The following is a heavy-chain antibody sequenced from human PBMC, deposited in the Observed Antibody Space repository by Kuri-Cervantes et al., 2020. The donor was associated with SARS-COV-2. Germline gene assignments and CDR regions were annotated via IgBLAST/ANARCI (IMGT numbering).Heavy chain of an antibody. CDR2: MYYSGST. V-gene: IGHV4-39*01. CDR1: GGSISSSSYY. J-gene: IGHJ6*03. Sequence: SETLSLTCTVSGGSISSSSYYWGWIRQPPGKGLEWIGSMYYSGSTYYNPSLKSRVTISVDTSKNQFSLKLSSVTAADTAVYYCARRAKMLRFLEWFPGYMDVWGKGTTVTVSS. D-gene: IGHD3-3*01. CDR3: ARRAKMLRFLEWFPGYMDV.